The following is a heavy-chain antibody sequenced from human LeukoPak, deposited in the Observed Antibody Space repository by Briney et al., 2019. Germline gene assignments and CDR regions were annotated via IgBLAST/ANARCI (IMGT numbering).Heavy chain of an antibody. V-gene: IGHV3-23*01. CDR2: ISASGGAT. Sequence: PGGSLRLSCAASGFIFSNYAMGWVRQAPGKGLEWVSAISASGGATYCADSVKGRFTISRENSKNTLFLQMKSLRAEDTAIYYCAKRDDFWSGYSEDHWGQGILVTVSS. CDR1: GFIFSNYA. J-gene: IGHJ4*02. D-gene: IGHD3-3*01. CDR3: AKRDDFWSGYSEDH.